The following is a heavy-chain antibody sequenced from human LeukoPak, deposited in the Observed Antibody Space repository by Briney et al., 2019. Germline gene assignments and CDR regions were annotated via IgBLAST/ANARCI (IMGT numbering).Heavy chain of an antibody. CDR2: TKSKTDGGTT. CDR1: GVTFSNAW. D-gene: IGHD6-13*01. J-gene: IGHJ4*01. CDR3: TTSSWIAALDY. Sequence: GGCLRLSCAASGVTFSNAWMSWVRQPPGKGREWVGRTKSKTDGGTTDYAAPVKRRFTISRDDSKNSLYLQMNSLTTEDTAVYYCTTSSWIAALDYWGQGTLVTASS. V-gene: IGHV3-15*01.